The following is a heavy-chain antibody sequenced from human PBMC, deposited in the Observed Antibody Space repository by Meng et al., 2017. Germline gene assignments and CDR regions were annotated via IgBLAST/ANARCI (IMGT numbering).Heavy chain of an antibody. CDR3: ASTIAVAGTGWFDP. CDR2: IIPIFGTA. J-gene: IGHJ5*02. V-gene: IGHV1-69*05. D-gene: IGHD6-19*01. Sequence: VRLGAEVRKPGSSVKVSCKASGGTFSSYAISWVRQAPGQGLEWMGGIIPIFGTANYAQKFQGRVTITTDESTSTAYMELSSLRSEDTAVYYCASTIAVAGTGWFDPWGQRTLVTVSS. CDR1: GGTFSSYA.